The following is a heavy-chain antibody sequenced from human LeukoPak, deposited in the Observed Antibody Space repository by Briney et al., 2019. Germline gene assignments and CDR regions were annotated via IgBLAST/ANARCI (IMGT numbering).Heavy chain of an antibody. CDR3: AYGSGSYPFDP. CDR1: GGSFSGYY. V-gene: IGHV4-34*01. D-gene: IGHD3-10*01. CDR2: INHSGST. Sequence: SETLSLTCAVYGGSFSGYYWSWIRQPPGKGLEWIGEINHSGSTNYNPSLKSRVTISVDTSKNQFSLKLSSVTAADTAVYYCAYGSGSYPFDPWGQGTLVPVSS. J-gene: IGHJ5*02.